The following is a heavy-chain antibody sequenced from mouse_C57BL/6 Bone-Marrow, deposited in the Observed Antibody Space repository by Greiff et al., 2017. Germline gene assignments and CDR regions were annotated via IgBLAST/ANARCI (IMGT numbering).Heavy chain of an antibody. D-gene: IGHD2-5*01. V-gene: IGHV1-53*01. CDR3: ARPAYYSNYDPFYAMDY. CDR2: INPSNGGT. CDR1: GYTFTSYW. J-gene: IGHJ4*01. Sequence: VQLQQSGTELVKPGASVKLSCKASGYTFTSYWMHWVKQRPGQGLEWIGNINPSNGGTNYNEKFKSKATLTVDKSSSTAYMQLSSLTSEDSAIYYCARPAYYSNYDPFYAMDYWGQGTSVTVSS.